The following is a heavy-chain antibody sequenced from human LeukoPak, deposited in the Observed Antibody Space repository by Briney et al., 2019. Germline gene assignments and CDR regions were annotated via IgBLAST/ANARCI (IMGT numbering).Heavy chain of an antibody. Sequence: GGPLRLSCAASGFTFSSYAMHWVRQAPGKGLEYVSAISSNVGSTYYANSVKGRFTISRDNSKNTLYLQMGSLRAEDMAVYYCARASSGWVSPDAFDIWGQGTMVTVSS. CDR2: ISSNVGST. J-gene: IGHJ3*02. V-gene: IGHV3-64*01. CDR3: ARASSGWVSPDAFDI. CDR1: GFTFSSYA. D-gene: IGHD6-19*01.